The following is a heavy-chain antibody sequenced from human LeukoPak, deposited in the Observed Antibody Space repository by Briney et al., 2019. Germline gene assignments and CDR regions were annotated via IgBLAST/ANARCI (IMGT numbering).Heavy chain of an antibody. V-gene: IGHV1-8*02. CDR3: ARGSRPVYNLLTGKRYFDY. D-gene: IGHD3-9*01. Sequence: ASVKVSCKASGYSFTNYDINWVRQATGQGLEWMGWMNPKSGDTGYSQKFRGRLTMTRDMSTSTVYMELSSLRSEDTAVYYCARGSRPVYNLLTGKRYFDYWGQGTRVTVSS. J-gene: IGHJ4*02. CDR1: GYSFTNYD. CDR2: MNPKSGDT.